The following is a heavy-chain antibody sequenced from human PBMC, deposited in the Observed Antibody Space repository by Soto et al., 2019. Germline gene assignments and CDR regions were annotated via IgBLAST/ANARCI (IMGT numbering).Heavy chain of an antibody. J-gene: IGHJ4*02. D-gene: IGHD3-10*01. CDR3: ARRAIPEYGKRSFFSDY. CDR1: GGSISSSTW. V-gene: IGHV4-4*02. CDR2: IYLSGTT. Sequence: QVQLEQSGPGVMKPSGTVSVSCTVSGGSISSSTWCCVVRHPAERVVWWGGIIYLSGTTNYNPTLEGRVTITVDKSTSPSSLDLNCVRSADTAVYYCARRAIPEYGKRSFFSDYWGQGTLVIVSS.